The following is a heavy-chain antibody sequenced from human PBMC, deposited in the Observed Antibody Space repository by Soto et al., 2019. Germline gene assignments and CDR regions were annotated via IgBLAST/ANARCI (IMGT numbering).Heavy chain of an antibody. J-gene: IGHJ4*02. V-gene: IGHV4-59*08. CDR1: GGSISSYY. Sequence: SETLSLTCTVSGGSISSYYWSWIRQPPGKGLEWIGNIYYSGSTYYNPSLKSRVTISVDTSKNQFSLKLSSVTAADTAVYYCARQRSGIAVAGFFDYWGQGTLVTVSS. CDR3: ARQRSGIAVAGFFDY. CDR2: IYYSGST. D-gene: IGHD6-19*01.